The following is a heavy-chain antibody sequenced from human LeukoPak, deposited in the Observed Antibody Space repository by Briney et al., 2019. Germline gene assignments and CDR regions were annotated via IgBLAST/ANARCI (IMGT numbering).Heavy chain of an antibody. CDR1: GYTFTSYD. CDR3: ARGTTPGIAIYLDY. CDR2: INPNSGGT. J-gene: IGHJ4*02. V-gene: IGHV1-2*02. D-gene: IGHD6-13*01. Sequence: ASVKVSCKASGYTFTSYDINWVRQAPGQGLEWMGWINPNSGGTDFAQRFQGRVTMTWDTSTNTGYMELSSLTSDDTAVFYCARGTTPGIAIYLDYWGQGTLLTVSS.